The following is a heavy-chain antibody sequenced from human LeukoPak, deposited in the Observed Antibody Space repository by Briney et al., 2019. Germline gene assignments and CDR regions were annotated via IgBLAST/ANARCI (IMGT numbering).Heavy chain of an antibody. J-gene: IGHJ4*02. CDR3: AREGWFGELEY. Sequence: GGSLRLSCAASGFSFSSYEMNWVRQAPGKGLEWVANIKQDGSEKYYVDSVKGRFTISRDNAKNSLYLQMNSLRAEDTAVYYCAREGWFGELEYWGQGTLLTVSS. CDR1: GFSFSSYE. CDR2: IKQDGSEK. D-gene: IGHD3-10*01. V-gene: IGHV3-7*03.